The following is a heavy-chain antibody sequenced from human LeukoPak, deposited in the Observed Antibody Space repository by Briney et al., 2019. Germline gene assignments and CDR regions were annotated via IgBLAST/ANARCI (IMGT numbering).Heavy chain of an antibody. CDR2: IYYSGST. D-gene: IGHD3-22*01. CDR1: GGSISSSGYY. CDR3: ARGRSITMIVVVPSNDY. Sequence: SETLSLTCTVSGGSISSSGYYWGWIRQPPGKGLEWIASIYYSGSTYYNPSLESRVTISVDTSKNQFSLKLSSVTAADTAVYYCARGRSITMIVVVPSNDYWGQGTLVTVSS. J-gene: IGHJ4*02. V-gene: IGHV4-39*07.